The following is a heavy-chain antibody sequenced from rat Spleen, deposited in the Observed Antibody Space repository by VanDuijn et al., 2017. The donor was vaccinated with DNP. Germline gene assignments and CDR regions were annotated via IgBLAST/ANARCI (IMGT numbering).Heavy chain of an antibody. J-gene: IGHJ4*01. V-gene: IGHV5-19*01. CDR2: ISLSAGRT. CDR3: ATHDSGYGAMDA. Sequence: EVQVVESGGGLVQPGRSLKFSCEVSGFTFSNYGMHWIRQAPPKGLEWVASISLSAGRTFYRDSVKGRFTISRENAKSTLYLQMDSLRSEDTATYYCATHDSGYGAMDAWGKGTSVTVSS. D-gene: IGHD4-3*01. CDR1: GFTFSNYG.